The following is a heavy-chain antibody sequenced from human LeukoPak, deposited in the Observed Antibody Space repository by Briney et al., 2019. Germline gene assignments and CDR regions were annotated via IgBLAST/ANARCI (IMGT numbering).Heavy chain of an antibody. V-gene: IGHV4-4*09. CDR2: ISASATT. Sequence: SETLSLTCTVSGGSMINYYWNWIRQPPGKGLVWIGYISASATTNYNPSLMSRVTISVDTSKNQFSLKRSSVTAADTAVYYCARGLRYYYYYMDVWGKGTTVTVSS. CDR3: ARGLRYYYYYMDV. J-gene: IGHJ6*03. CDR1: GGSMINYY.